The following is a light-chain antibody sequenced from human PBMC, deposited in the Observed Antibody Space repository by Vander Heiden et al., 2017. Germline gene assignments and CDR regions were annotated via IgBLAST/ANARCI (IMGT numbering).Light chain of an antibody. V-gene: IGLV1-40*01. J-gene: IGLJ2*01. CDR3: QSYDSSLSGSI. Sequence: QSVLTQPPSVSGAPGQRVTISCTGTSSNIGAGYDLHWYQQLPGTAPKLLMYGNNNRPSGVPHRFSGSKSDTSASLAIAGLQAEDEADYYCQSYDSSLSGSIFGGGTKLTVL. CDR1: SSNIGAGYD. CDR2: GNN.